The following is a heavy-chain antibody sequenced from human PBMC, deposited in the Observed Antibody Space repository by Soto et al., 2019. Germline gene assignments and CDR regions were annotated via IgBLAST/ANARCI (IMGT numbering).Heavy chain of an antibody. CDR1: GYSFHNSG. V-gene: IGHV1-18*01. J-gene: IGHJ5*01. CDR3: SKNGTTWFAS. CDR2: ISVFNGYA. Sequence: QVQLVQSGPELKKPGASVMVSCKTFGYSFHNSGISWVRQAPGQGLEWMGWISVFNGYAHYAQKFQGRVIMTADTFTNTAYMELRGLRSDDTAMYYCSKNGTTWFASWGQGSPVTVSS. D-gene: IGHD1-1*01.